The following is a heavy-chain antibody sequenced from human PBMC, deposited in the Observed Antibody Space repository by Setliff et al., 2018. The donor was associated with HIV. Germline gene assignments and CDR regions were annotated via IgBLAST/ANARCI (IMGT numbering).Heavy chain of an antibody. J-gene: IGHJ4*02. D-gene: IGHD3-22*01. Sequence: GGSLRLSCATSGFTFRTYAVSWVRQAPGKGLEWVAAIEYDGSHEYYADSVKGRFTISRDNSRYTLYLHMNGLGPEDTAVYYCAKDVEFFPVPDSSGYIDYWGQGTLVTVSS. CDR2: IEYDGSHE. CDR1: GFTFRTYA. CDR3: AKDVEFFPVPDSSGYIDY. V-gene: IGHV3-30*02.